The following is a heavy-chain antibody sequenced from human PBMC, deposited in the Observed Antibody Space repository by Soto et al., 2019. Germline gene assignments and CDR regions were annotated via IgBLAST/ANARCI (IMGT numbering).Heavy chain of an antibody. CDR3: TRAPMVRGVIIATDYYYYGMDV. CDR2: INPNSGNT. Sequence: GASVKVSCKASGYTFTSYDINWVRQATGQGLEWMGWINPNSGNTNYAQKFQGRVTITADESTSTAYMELSSLRSEDTAVYYCTRAPMVRGVIIATDYYYYGMDVWGQGTTVTVSS. J-gene: IGHJ6*02. D-gene: IGHD3-10*01. CDR1: GYTFTSYD. V-gene: IGHV1-8*01.